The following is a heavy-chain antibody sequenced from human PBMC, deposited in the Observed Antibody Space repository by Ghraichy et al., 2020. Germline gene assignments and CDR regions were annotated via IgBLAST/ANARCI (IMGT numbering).Heavy chain of an antibody. CDR1: GFTFSSYW. J-gene: IGHJ4*02. CDR2: INSDGSST. V-gene: IGHV3-74*01. Sequence: GESLNISCAASGFTFSSYWMHWVRQAPGKGLVWVSRINSDGSSTSYADSVKGRFTISRDNAKNTLYLQMNSLRAEDTAVYYCARARGSYSGDYWGQGTLVTVSS. CDR3: ARARGSYSGDY. D-gene: IGHD3-10*01.